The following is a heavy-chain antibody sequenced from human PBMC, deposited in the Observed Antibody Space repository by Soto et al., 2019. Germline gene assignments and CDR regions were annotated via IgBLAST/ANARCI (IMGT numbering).Heavy chain of an antibody. CDR2: VRGSGDNT. CDR3: AIKYYYDNRHFDF. V-gene: IGHV3-23*01. CDR1: GFTFSGYA. Sequence: GGSLRLSCAASGFTFSGYAMNWIRQAPGKGLEWVSAVRGSGDNTWYADSVKGRFTISRDNSKNTLDLQMNSLKTEDTAVYYCAIKYYYDNRHFDFWGQGALVTVSS. D-gene: IGHD3-22*01. J-gene: IGHJ4*02.